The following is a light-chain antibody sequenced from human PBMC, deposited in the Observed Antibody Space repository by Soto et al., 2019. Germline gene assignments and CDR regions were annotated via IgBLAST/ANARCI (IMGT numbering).Light chain of an antibody. CDR1: SSDVGGYAY. V-gene: IGLV2-14*01. Sequence: QSALTQPASVSGSPGQSITISCTGTSSDVGGYAYVSWYQQYPGKAPNLVISAVSNRPSGVSHRFSGSRSGNTASLTISGLQAEDEADYYCSSYTSNTTPVFGGGTKLTVL. J-gene: IGLJ3*02. CDR3: SSYTSNTTPV. CDR2: AVS.